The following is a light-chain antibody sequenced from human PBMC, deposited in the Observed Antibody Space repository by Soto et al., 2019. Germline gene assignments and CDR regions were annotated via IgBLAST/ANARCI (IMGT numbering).Light chain of an antibody. V-gene: IGLV6-57*04. CDR2: EDD. J-gene: IGLJ2*01. Sequence: NFMLTQPHSVSESPGKTVTIPCTRSSGSIASNYVQWYQQRPGSAPTTLIYEDDRRPSGVPDRFSGSIDRSSNSASLTISGLKTEDEADYYCQSYDSSNPVVFGGGTKLTVL. CDR3: QSYDSSNPVV. CDR1: SGSIASNY.